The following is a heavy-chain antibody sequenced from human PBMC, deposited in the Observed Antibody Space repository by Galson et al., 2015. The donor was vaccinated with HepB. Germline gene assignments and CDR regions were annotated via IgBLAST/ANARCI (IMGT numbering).Heavy chain of an antibody. D-gene: IGHD3-10*01. CDR1: GFTFSDYY. Sequence: SLRLSCAASGFTFSDYYMTWIRQAPGKGLEWVSYISSSGSTRYYADSVKGRFTISRDNTKKSLFLQLNSLRAEDTAVYYCARGRGDWFDPWGQGSLVTVSS. V-gene: IGHV3-11*01. CDR3: ARGRGDWFDP. J-gene: IGHJ5*02. CDR2: ISSSGSTR.